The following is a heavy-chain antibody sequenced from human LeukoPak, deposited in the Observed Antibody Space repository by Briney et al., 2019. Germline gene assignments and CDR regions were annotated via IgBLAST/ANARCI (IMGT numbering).Heavy chain of an antibody. Sequence: PGGSLRLSCAASGFTFSNLWMSWVRQAPGKGLEWVANIEQDGSEKYYVDSVKGRFTISRDNAKNSLYLQMNSLRAEDTAVYYCHSGSGSYFYAFDVWGQGTMVTVSS. V-gene: IGHV3-7*01. CDR1: GFTFSNLW. J-gene: IGHJ3*01. D-gene: IGHD3-10*01. CDR3: HSGSGSYFYAFDV. CDR2: IEQDGSEK.